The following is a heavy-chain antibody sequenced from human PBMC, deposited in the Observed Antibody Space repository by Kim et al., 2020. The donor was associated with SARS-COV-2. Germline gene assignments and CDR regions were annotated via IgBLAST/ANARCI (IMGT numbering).Heavy chain of an antibody. CDR3: ARDSGIAVADDYWYFDL. CDR2: IYYSGST. Sequence: SGTLSLTCTVSGGSISSSSYYWGWIRQPPGKGLEWIGSIYYSGSTYYNPSLKSRVTISVDTSKNQFSLKLSSVTAADTAVYYCARDSGIAVADDYWYFDLWGRGTLVTVSS. D-gene: IGHD6-19*01. V-gene: IGHV4-39*07. J-gene: IGHJ2*01. CDR1: GGSISSSSYY.